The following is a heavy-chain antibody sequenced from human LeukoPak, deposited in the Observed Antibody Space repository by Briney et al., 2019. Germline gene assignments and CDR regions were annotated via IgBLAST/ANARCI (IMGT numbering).Heavy chain of an antibody. J-gene: IGHJ6*03. CDR2: INPNSGDT. CDR1: GYTFTGYY. V-gene: IGHV1-2*02. Sequence: RASVKVSCKASGYTFTGYYMHWVRQAPGQGLECMGWINPNSGDTHCTQKFQGRVTMTRDTSINTAYMELSRLRFGGTAVYYCARGATAGRFSLRPTGAYYMDVWGKGTTVTVSS. D-gene: IGHD6-13*01. CDR3: ARGATAGRFSLRPTGAYYMDV.